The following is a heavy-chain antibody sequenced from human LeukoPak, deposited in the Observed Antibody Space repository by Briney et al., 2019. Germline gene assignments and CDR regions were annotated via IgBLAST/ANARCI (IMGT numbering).Heavy chain of an antibody. V-gene: IGHV1-18*01. CDR3: ARNWAADDPSYFDY. CDR2: ISAYNGNT. CDR1: GYTFTSYG. Sequence: GASVKVSCKASGYTFTSYGISWVRQAPGQGLEWMGWISAYNGNTNYAQKLQGRVTMTTDTSTSTAYMELRSLRSDDTAVYYCARNWAADDPSYFDYWGQGTLVTVSS. J-gene: IGHJ4*02. D-gene: IGHD6-13*01.